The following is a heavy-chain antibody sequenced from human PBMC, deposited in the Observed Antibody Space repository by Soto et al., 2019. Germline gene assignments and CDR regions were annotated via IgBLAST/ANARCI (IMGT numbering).Heavy chain of an antibody. D-gene: IGHD3-3*01. CDR3: ARGNYDFWSGPGY. J-gene: IGHJ4*02. CDR2: IWYDGSNK. CDR1: GFTFSSYG. V-gene: IGHV3-33*01. Sequence: GGSLRLSCAASGFTFSSYGMHWVRQAPGKGLEWVAVIWYDGSNKYYADSVKGRFTISRDNSKNTLYLQMSSLRAEDTAVYYCARGNYDFWSGPGYWGQGTLVTVSS.